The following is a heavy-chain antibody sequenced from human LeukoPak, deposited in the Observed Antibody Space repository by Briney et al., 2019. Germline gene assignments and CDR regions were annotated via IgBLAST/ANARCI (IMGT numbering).Heavy chain of an antibody. Sequence: SETLSLTCTVSGGSISSYYWSWIRQPPGKGLEWIGYIYYSGSTNYNPSLKSRVTISVDTFKNQFSLKLSSVTAADTAVYYCARGAVEMATDFDYWGQGTLVTVSS. J-gene: IGHJ4*02. V-gene: IGHV4-59*01. CDR3: ARGAVEMATDFDY. CDR1: GGSISSYY. D-gene: IGHD5-24*01. CDR2: IYYSGST.